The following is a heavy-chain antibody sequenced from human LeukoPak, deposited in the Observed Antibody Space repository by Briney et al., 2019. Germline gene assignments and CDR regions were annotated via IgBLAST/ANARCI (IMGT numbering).Heavy chain of an antibody. CDR2: INHSGST. CDR1: GGSFNGYY. J-gene: IGHJ5*02. V-gene: IGHV4-34*01. Sequence: SETLSLTCAVYGGSFNGYYWSWIRQPSGKGLEWIGEINHSGSTNYNPSLKSRVTISVDTSKNQFSLKLSSVTAADTAVYYCARGHYDFWSGYYTSGRNWFDPWGQGTLVTVSS. CDR3: ARGHYDFWSGYYTSGRNWFDP. D-gene: IGHD3-3*01.